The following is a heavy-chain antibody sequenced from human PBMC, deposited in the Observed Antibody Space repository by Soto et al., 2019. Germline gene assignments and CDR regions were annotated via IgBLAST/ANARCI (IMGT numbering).Heavy chain of an antibody. Sequence: QAQLAQSGSEVKKPGASVKVSCKASGYSFTDFGVNWVRQAPGQGLEWLGWISAYNGNRVYAQSFQGRLTVTTDTTRDTSYLELTNLRSDETAIYCGARGPDILTGWKFEFWGQGTLVTVSS. V-gene: IGHV1-18*01. CDR3: ARGPDILTGWKFEF. CDR2: ISAYNGNR. CDR1: GYSFTDFG. D-gene: IGHD3-9*01. J-gene: IGHJ1*01.